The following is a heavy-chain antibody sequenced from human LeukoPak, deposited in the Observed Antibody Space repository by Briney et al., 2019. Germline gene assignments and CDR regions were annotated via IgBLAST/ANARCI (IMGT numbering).Heavy chain of an antibody. D-gene: IGHD4-23*01. CDR2: INPSGGST. J-gene: IGHJ4*02. CDR3: ARERLSTVVSPLWD. CDR1: GYTFISYY. V-gene: IGHV1-46*01. Sequence: RASVKVSCKAFGYTFISYYMNWVRQAPGQGLEWMGIINPSGGSTSYAQKFQGRVTMTRDTSTSTVYMELSSLRSEDTAVYYCARERLSTVVSPLWDWGQGTLVTVSS.